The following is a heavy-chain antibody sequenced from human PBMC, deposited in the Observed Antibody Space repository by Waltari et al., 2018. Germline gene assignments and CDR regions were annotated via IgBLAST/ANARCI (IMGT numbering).Heavy chain of an antibody. CDR1: DYFISRGYF. D-gene: IGHD5-12*01. J-gene: IGHJ4*02. CDR3: ARHSYSEPFHY. V-gene: IGHV4-38-2*01. CDR2: IDHTRST. Sequence: QVQLPESGPGLAKPSETLSLTCAVSDYFISRGYFWAWIRQPPGKGLEWIAHIDHTRSTSYNPSLGSRVTISVDTSKNQFSLKMTSVTAADTAIYYCARHSYSEPFHYWGQGTLVTVSS.